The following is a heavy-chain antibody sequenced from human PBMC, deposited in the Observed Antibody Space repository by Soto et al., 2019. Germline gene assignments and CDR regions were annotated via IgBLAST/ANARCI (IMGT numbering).Heavy chain of an antibody. CDR3: ASRKSSPYFDY. CDR2: IYYSGST. V-gene: IGHV4-30-4*01. J-gene: IGHJ4*02. CDR1: GGSISSGDYY. Sequence: QVQLQESGPGLVKPSQTLSLTCTVSGGSISSGDYYWSWIRQPPGKGLEWIGNIYYSGSTYYNPSLKSRVTVSVDTSKKQFPLKLSSVTAADTAVYYCASRKSSPYFDYWGQGTLVTVSS. D-gene: IGHD3-10*01.